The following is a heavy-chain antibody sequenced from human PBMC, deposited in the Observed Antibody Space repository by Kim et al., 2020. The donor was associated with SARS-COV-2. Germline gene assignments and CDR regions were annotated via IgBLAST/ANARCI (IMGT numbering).Heavy chain of an antibody. D-gene: IGHD6-19*01. CDR2: IRSKANSYAT. V-gene: IGHV3-73*01. J-gene: IGHJ4*02. CDR1: GFTFSGSA. Sequence: GGSLRLSCAASGFTFSGSAMHWVRQASGKGLEWVGRIRSKANSYATAYAASVKGRFTISRDDSKNTAYLQMNSLKTEDTAVYYCTRHGAVAGTHLADYWGQGTLVTVSS. CDR3: TRHGAVAGTHLADY.